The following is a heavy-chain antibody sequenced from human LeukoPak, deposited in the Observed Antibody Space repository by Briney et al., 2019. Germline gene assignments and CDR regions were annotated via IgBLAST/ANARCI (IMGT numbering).Heavy chain of an antibody. V-gene: IGHV3-74*01. Sequence: PGGTLRLSCAASGFTFNSYWMHWVRQAPGKGLVWVTRIYNDGSSTRYADSVKGRFTISRDNAKNTLYLQMHSLRAEDTAVYYCARDRSGPLLTPTNWFDPWGQGTLVTVSS. CDR2: IYNDGSST. J-gene: IGHJ5*02. CDR3: ARDRSGPLLTPTNWFDP. CDR1: GFTFNSYW. D-gene: IGHD2-15*01.